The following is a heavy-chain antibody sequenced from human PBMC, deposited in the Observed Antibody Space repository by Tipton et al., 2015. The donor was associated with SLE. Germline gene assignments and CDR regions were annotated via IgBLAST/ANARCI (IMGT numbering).Heavy chain of an antibody. CDR1: GGSISSSSYY. Sequence: TLSLTCTVSGGSISSSSYYWGWIRQPPGKGLEWIGSIYYSGSTYYNPSLKSRVTISVDTSKNQFSPKLSSVTAADTAVYYCARHRIAAFDYWGQGTLVTVSS. D-gene: IGHD6-6*01. J-gene: IGHJ4*02. CDR3: ARHRIAAFDY. CDR2: IYYSGST. V-gene: IGHV4-39*07.